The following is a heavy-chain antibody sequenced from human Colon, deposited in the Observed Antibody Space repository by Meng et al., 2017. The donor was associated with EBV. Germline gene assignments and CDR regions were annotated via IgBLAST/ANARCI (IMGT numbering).Heavy chain of an antibody. Sequence: VPSAGPDQALAIPYTTLSLPCTVSVGSISSVGYYWSWIRQHPGKGLEWIGYIYYSGSTYYNPSLKSRVTISIDTSKNQFSLKLSSVTAADTAVYYCARGPSRWLQFSFDYWGQGTLVTVSS. CDR2: IYYSGST. V-gene: IGHV4-31*03. D-gene: IGHD5-24*01. CDR3: ARGPSRWLQFSFDY. J-gene: IGHJ4*02. CDR1: VGSISSVGYY.